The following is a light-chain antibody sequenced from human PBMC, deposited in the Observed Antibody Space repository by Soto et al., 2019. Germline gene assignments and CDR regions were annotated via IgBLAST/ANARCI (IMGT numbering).Light chain of an antibody. CDR3: QQYDKWPLT. J-gene: IGKJ4*01. Sequence: EIVMTPSPATLSVSQGEGATLSCRTSPSVDSNLAWYQQKPGQAPRLLIFGASTRATGIPARFSGSGSGTDFTLTISSLQSEDFAVYICQQYDKWPLTFGGGTKVDIK. CDR1: PSVDSN. CDR2: GAS. V-gene: IGKV3D-15*01.